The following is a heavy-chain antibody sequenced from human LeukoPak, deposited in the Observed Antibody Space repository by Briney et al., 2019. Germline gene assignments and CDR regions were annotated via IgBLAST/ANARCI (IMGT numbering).Heavy chain of an antibody. D-gene: IGHD3-10*01. Sequence: PGGSLRLSCAVSGFIGGDGYMNWVRQAPGKGLEWVSYISSSSSTIYYADSVKGRFTISRDNAKNSLYLQMNSLRAEDTAVYYCARDLFCLSLVVRGVHDAFDIWGQGTMVTVSS. CDR3: ARDLFCLSLVVRGVHDAFDI. J-gene: IGHJ3*02. CDR1: GFIGGDGY. V-gene: IGHV3-48*01. CDR2: ISSSSSTI.